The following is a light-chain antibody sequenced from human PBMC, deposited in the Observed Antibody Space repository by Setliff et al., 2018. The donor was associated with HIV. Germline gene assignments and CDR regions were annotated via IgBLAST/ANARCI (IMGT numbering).Light chain of an antibody. Sequence: SYELTQPSSVSVSPGQTAKITCSGDVLAKKYARWFQQKPGQAPVLVIYKDTERPSGIPERFSGSSSGTTVTLTISGAQVDDEADYYCYSAADNNWVFGGGTQLTVL. CDR1: VLAKKY. J-gene: IGLJ3*02. V-gene: IGLV3-27*01. CDR3: YSAADNNWV. CDR2: KDT.